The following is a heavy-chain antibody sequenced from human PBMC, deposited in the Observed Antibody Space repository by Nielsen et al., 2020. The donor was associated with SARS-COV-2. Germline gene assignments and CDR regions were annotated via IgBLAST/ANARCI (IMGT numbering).Heavy chain of an antibody. Sequence: GGSLRLSCAASGFTFSSYGMHWVRQAPGKGLEWVAVISYDGSNKYYADSVKGRFTISRDNSKNTLYLQMNSLRAEDTAVYYCAKDPHYWGQGTLVTVSS. CDR3: AKDPHY. V-gene: IGHV3-30*18. CDR2: ISYDGSNK. CDR1: GFTFSSYG. J-gene: IGHJ4*02.